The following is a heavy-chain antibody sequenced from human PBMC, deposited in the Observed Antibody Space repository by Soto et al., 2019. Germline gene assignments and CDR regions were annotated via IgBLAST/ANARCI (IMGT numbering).Heavy chain of an antibody. CDR3: AKTIAAREFDYYYYYYMDV. CDR1: GFTFSSYA. J-gene: IGHJ6*03. Sequence: GGSLRLSCAASGFTFSSYARSWVRQAPGKGLEWVSAISGSGGSTYYADSVKGRFTISRDNSKNTLYLQMNSLRAEDTAVYYCAKTIAAREFDYYYYYYMDVWGKGTTVTVSS. V-gene: IGHV3-23*01. CDR2: ISGSGGST. D-gene: IGHD6-6*01.